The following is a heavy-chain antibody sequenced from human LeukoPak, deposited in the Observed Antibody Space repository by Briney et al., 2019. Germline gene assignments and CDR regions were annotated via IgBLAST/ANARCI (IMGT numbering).Heavy chain of an antibody. CDR2: IYYSATT. J-gene: IGHJ5*02. CDR1: GGSISSSSYY. CDR3: ARLWQNWFDP. V-gene: IGHV4-39*01. Sequence: PSETLSLTCTVSGGSISSSSYYWGWMRQPQGKGLEWIGIIYYSATTYSHPSLKSRVTISVDTSKNQFSLKLSSVTAADTAVYYCARLWQNWFDPWGQGTLVTVSS.